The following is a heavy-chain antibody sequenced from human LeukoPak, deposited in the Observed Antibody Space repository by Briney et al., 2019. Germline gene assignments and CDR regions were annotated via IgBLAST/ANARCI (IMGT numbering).Heavy chain of an antibody. CDR3: ARGRRGCSGGSCYSSISYYYYMDV. D-gene: IGHD2-15*01. J-gene: IGHJ6*03. CDR1: GYTLTTYD. V-gene: IGHV1-8*01. CDR2: MNPNSGNT. Sequence: ASVKVSCKASGYTLTTYDINWVRQATGQGLEWMGWMNPNSGNTGYAQKFQGRVTMTRNTSISTAYMELSSLRSEDTAVYYCARGRRGCSGGSCYSSISYYYYMDVWGKGTTVTVSS.